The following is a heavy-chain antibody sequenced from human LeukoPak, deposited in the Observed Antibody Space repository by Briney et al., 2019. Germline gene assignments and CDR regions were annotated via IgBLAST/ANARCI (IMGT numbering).Heavy chain of an antibody. D-gene: IGHD4-23*01. Sequence: SETLSLTCTVSGGSISSYYWSWIRQPAGKGLEWIGRIYTSGSTNYNPSLKSRVTMSVDTSKNQFSLKLSSVTAADTAVYYCARVKTTITTMDWFDPWGQGTLVTVSS. V-gene: IGHV4-4*07. J-gene: IGHJ5*02. CDR3: ARVKTTITTMDWFDP. CDR1: GGSISSYY. CDR2: IYTSGST.